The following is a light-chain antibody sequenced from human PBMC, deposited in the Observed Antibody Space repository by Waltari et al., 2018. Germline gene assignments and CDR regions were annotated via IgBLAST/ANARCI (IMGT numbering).Light chain of an antibody. V-gene: IGKV1-5*03. J-gene: IGKJ2*01. Sequence: DIQMTQSPSTLSASVGDRVPITCRASQSISIGLAWYQQRSGKAPKLLISKSSSLESGVPSRFSGSGSGTEFTLTITNLHPDDFATYYCQHYDNYPVAFGQGTKLEIK. CDR1: QSISIG. CDR3: QHYDNYPVA. CDR2: KSS.